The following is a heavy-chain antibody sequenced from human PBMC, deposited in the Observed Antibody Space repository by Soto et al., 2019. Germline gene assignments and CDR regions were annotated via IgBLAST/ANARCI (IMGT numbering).Heavy chain of an antibody. Sequence: PSETLSLTCTVSGGSISSGGYYWSWIRQHPGKGLEWIGYIYYSGSTYHNPSLKSRVTISVDTSKNQFSLELSSVTAADTAVYYCARDTPEYYDFWSGANWFDPWGQGTLVTVS. CDR2: IYYSGST. D-gene: IGHD3-3*01. V-gene: IGHV4-31*03. CDR1: GGSISSGGYY. CDR3: ARDTPEYYDFWSGANWFDP. J-gene: IGHJ5*02.